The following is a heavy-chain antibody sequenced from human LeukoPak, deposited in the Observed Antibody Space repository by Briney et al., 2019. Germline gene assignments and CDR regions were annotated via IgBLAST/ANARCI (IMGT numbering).Heavy chain of an antibody. J-gene: IGHJ3*02. CDR2: IYTSGST. D-gene: IGHD6-6*01. CDR1: GGSISSYY. V-gene: IGHV4-4*07. Sequence: SETLSLTRTVSGGSISSYYWSWIRQPAGKGLEWIGRIYTSGSTNYNPSLKSRVTMSVDTSKNQFSLKLSSVTAADTAVYYCARVWYSSSSGVAFDIWGQGTMATVSS. CDR3: ARVWYSSSSGVAFDI.